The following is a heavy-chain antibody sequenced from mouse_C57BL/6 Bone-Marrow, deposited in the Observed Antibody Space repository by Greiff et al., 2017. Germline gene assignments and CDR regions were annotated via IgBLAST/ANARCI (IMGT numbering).Heavy chain of an antibody. D-gene: IGHD4-1*01. V-gene: IGHV5-4*03. CDR3: ARTNWDGIAY. Sequence: EVNVVESGGGLVKPGGSLKLSCAASGFTFSSYAMSWVRQTPEKRLEWVATISDGGSYTYYPDNVKGRFTISRDNANNNLYLQMSHLKSEDTAMYYCARTNWDGIAYWGQGTLVTVSA. CDR2: ISDGGSYT. CDR1: GFTFSSYA. J-gene: IGHJ3*01.